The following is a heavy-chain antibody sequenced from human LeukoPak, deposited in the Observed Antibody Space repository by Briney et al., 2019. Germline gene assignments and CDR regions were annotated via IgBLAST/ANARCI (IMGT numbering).Heavy chain of an antibody. V-gene: IGHV1-2*02. J-gene: IGHJ4*02. Sequence: GASVKVSCKASGYTFTGYYMHWVRQAPGQGLEWMGWINPNSGGTNYAQKFQGRVTLTRDTSISTVYMELNTLTSDDTALYFCAVAPGDYWGQGTLVSVSA. CDR3: AVAPGDY. CDR2: INPNSGGT. D-gene: IGHD2-21*01. CDR1: GYTFTGYY.